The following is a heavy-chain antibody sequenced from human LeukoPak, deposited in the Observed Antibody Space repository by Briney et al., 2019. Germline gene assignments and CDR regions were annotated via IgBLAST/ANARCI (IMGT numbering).Heavy chain of an antibody. CDR1: GGSISSSSYY. V-gene: IGHV4-39*01. CDR3: ARRSSSGWTYFDI. Sequence: PSETLSLTCTVSGGSISSSSYYWGWIRQPPGKGLEWIGSIYYSGSTYYNPSLKSRVTISVDTSKNQFSLKLSSVTAADTAVYYCARRSSSGWTYFDIWGQGTMVTVSS. D-gene: IGHD6-19*01. J-gene: IGHJ3*02. CDR2: IYYSGST.